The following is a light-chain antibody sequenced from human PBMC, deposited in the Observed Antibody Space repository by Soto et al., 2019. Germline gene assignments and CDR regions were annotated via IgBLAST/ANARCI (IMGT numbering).Light chain of an antibody. CDR3: CSYAGRDVV. CDR2: EVS. CDR1: SSDVGSYNL. J-gene: IGLJ2*01. Sequence: QSALTQPASVSGSPGQSITISCTGTSSDVGSYNLVSWYQQHPGKAPKLMIYEVSKRPSGVSNRFSGSKSGNTASLTISGLQTEDESEYYCCSYAGRDVVFGGGTELTVL. V-gene: IGLV2-23*02.